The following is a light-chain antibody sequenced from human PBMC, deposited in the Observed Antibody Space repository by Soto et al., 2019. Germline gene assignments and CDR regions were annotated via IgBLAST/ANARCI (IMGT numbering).Light chain of an antibody. V-gene: IGKV1-5*01. Sequence: DIQMTQSPTTLSASMGDRVTITCRASESIRTWLAWYQHKPGKAPKFLIYDASTLESGVPSGFSGSGSGTEFTLTISSLQPEDFASYYCLQDYGDSWTFGQGTKVDIK. CDR3: LQDYGDSWT. CDR1: ESIRTW. J-gene: IGKJ1*01. CDR2: DAS.